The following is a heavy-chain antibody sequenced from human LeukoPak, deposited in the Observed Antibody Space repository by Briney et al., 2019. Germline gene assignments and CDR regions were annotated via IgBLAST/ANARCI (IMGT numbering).Heavy chain of an antibody. CDR1: GYSFTAYY. Sequence: ASVKVSCKASGYSFTAYYMHWVRLAPGEGLEWMGWINPNSGGTNYAQKFQGRVTMTRDTSITTAYMEMSRLRSDDTALYYCARSPHILTGENFDYWGQGTLVTVSS. J-gene: IGHJ4*02. CDR2: INPNSGGT. D-gene: IGHD3-9*01. CDR3: ARSPHILTGENFDY. V-gene: IGHV1-2*02.